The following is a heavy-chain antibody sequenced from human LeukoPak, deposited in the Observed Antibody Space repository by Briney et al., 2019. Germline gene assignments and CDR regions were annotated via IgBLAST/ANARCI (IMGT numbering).Heavy chain of an antibody. V-gene: IGHV4-61*08. J-gene: IGHJ6*02. CDR1: GGSISSGGYY. Sequence: PSETLSLTCTVSGGSISSGGYYWSWIRQPPGKGLEWIGYIYYSGSTNYNPSLKSRVTISVDTSKNQFSLKLSSVTAADTAVYYCARGSIQWLGVWGQGTTVTVSS. CDR2: IYYSGST. CDR3: ARGSIQWLGV. D-gene: IGHD6-19*01.